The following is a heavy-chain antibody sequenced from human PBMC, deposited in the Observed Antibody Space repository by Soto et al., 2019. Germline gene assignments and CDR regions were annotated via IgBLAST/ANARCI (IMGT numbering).Heavy chain of an antibody. CDR1: GLIFSNYK. Sequence: EVQLVESGGGLVQPGGSLRLSCAASGLIFSNYKMHWVRQAPGKGLVWVSRINTDGSITDYADSVKGRFTVSRDNLKNTLYLQMNSLRAEATAVYYCARDTDGLHYWGQGTLVTVSS. CDR3: ARDTDGLHY. J-gene: IGHJ4*02. CDR2: INTDGSIT. V-gene: IGHV3-74*01.